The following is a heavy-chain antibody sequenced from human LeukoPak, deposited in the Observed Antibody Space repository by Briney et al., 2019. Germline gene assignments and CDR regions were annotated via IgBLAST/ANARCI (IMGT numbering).Heavy chain of an antibody. CDR2: ISGSGGGT. CDR3: AKELHVGIAAAGDGLDY. D-gene: IGHD6-13*01. Sequence: GGSLRLSCAASGFTFSSYAMTWVRQAPGKGLEWVSTISGSGGGTHYADSVKGRFTISRDNSKNTLYLQMNSLRAEDTAVYYCAKELHVGIAAAGDGLDYWGQGTLVTVSS. V-gene: IGHV3-23*01. J-gene: IGHJ4*02. CDR1: GFTFSSYA.